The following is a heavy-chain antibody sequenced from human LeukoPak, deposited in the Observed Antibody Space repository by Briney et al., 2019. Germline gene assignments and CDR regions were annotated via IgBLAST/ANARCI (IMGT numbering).Heavy chain of an antibody. CDR3: AKDLRIRAGDPDY. CDR2: ISSGGGFT. J-gene: IGHJ4*02. Sequence: GGPLRHLHCLSWLHLSTYSLLWVRQAPAKGLEWVSSISSGGGFTYYSGSVKGRFTISRDSSRNTLCLQMNSLRAEDTAVYYCAKDLRIRAGDPDYWGQGTLVTVSS. D-gene: IGHD2-21*02. V-gene: IGHV3-23*01. CDR1: WLHLSTYS.